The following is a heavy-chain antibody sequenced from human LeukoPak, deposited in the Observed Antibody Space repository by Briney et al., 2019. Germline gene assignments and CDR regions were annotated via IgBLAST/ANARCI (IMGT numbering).Heavy chain of an antibody. V-gene: IGHV4-59*01. CDR1: GGSISSYY. D-gene: IGHD3-16*02. Sequence: KPSETLSLTCTVSGGSISSYYWSWIRQPPGKGLEWIGYIYYSGSTNYNPSLKSRVTISVDTSKNHFSLKLSSVTAADTAVYYCARYVWGSYPTFEDYWGQGTLVTVSS. CDR2: IYYSGST. CDR3: ARYVWGSYPTFEDY. J-gene: IGHJ4*02.